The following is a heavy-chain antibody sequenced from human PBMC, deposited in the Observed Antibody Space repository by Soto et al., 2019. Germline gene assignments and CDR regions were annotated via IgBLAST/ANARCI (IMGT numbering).Heavy chain of an antibody. D-gene: IGHD6-13*01. CDR1: GGTFSSYA. Sequence: SVKVSCKASGGTFSSYAISWVRQAPGQGLEWMGGIIPIFGTANYAQKFQGRVTITADESTSTAYMELSSLRSEDTAVYYCASKGIAAAGTFDYWGQGTLVTVSP. J-gene: IGHJ4*02. CDR2: IIPIFGTA. CDR3: ASKGIAAAGTFDY. V-gene: IGHV1-69*13.